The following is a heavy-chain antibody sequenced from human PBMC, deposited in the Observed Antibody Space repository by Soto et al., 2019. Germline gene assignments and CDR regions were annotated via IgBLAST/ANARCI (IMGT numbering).Heavy chain of an antibody. V-gene: IGHV4-59*01. D-gene: IGHD3-10*01. CDR3: ARERGYYYGSGSYIWFDP. CDR2: IYYSGST. Sequence: SETLSLTCTVSGGSISSYYWSWIRQPPGKGLEWIGYIYYSGSTNYNPSLKSRVTISVDTSKNQFSLKLSSVTAADTAVYYCARERGYYYGSGSYIWFDPWGQGTLVTVSS. CDR1: GGSISSYY. J-gene: IGHJ5*02.